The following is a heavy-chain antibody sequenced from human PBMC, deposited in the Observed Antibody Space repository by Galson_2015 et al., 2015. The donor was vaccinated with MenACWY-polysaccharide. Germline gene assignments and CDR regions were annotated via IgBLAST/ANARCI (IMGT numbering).Heavy chain of an antibody. J-gene: IGHJ4*02. Sequence: SLRLSCAASDFSVTTSHMSWVRQTPGRGPEWVAALYSGGNTFYVDSVEGRFTISRDNSKNTLYLHMNILRAEDTGVYYCTRTRDYNPIELWGQGTLVTVSS. V-gene: IGHV3-53*01. D-gene: IGHD4-11*01. CDR1: DFSVTTSH. CDR3: TRTRDYNPIEL. CDR2: LYSGGNT.